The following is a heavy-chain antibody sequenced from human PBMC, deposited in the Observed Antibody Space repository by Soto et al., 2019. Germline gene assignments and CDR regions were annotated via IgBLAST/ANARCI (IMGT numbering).Heavy chain of an antibody. Sequence: GSLRLSCKASGFTFSGYSMDWVRQAPGKGLEWIAYISGGGVPVYYADSVKGRFTISRDNAKNSLYLQMNHLRDEDTAIYYCVRGRANYYFDFWGQGALVTVSS. J-gene: IGHJ4*02. D-gene: IGHD1-1*01. CDR2: ISGGGVPV. V-gene: IGHV3-48*02. CDR3: VRGRANYYFDF. CDR1: GFTFSGYS.